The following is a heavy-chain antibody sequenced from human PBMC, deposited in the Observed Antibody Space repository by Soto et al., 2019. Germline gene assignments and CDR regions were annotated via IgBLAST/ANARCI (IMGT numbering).Heavy chain of an antibody. V-gene: IGHV3-23*01. J-gene: IGHJ6*02. D-gene: IGHD3-3*01. CDR2: IGGSGGST. CDR3: VEDWSGNKCPCMDV. CDR1: GFTFSTSA. Sequence: LRLSCVASGFTFSTSAMSWVRQAPGEGLEWVSAIGGSGGSTYYADSVRGRFTISRDDSKNTVYLHMSTLRAEDTALYYCVEDWSGNKCPCMDVWGQGTTVTVSS.